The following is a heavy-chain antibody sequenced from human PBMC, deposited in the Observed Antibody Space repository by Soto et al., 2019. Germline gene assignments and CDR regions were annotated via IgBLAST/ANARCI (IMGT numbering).Heavy chain of an antibody. CDR3: ARDGSGGTRYYFDY. Sequence: GVLRLSCAASGFTFSSYSMNWVRQAPGKGLEWVSSISSSSSYIYYADSVKGRFTISRDNAKNSLYLQMNSLRAEDTAVYYCARDGSGGTRYYFDYWGQGTLVTVPQ. CDR2: ISSSSSYI. J-gene: IGHJ4*02. V-gene: IGHV3-21*01. D-gene: IGHD1-1*01. CDR1: GFTFSSYS.